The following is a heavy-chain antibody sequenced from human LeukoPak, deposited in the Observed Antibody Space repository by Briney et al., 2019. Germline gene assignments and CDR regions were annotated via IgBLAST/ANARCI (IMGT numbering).Heavy chain of an antibody. Sequence: PGGSLRLSRAASGFTFSSYSMNWVRQASGKGLEWVGRIRSKANSYATAYAASVKGRFTISRDDSKNTAYLLMNSLKTEDTAVYYCTREYCSSTSCYNYWGQGTLVTVSS. J-gene: IGHJ4*02. V-gene: IGHV3-73*01. CDR1: GFTFSSYS. CDR2: IRSKANSYAT. D-gene: IGHD2-2*02. CDR3: TREYCSSTSCYNY.